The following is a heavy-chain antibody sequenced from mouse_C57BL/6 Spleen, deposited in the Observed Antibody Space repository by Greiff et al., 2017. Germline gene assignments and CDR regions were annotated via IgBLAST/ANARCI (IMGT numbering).Heavy chain of an antibody. D-gene: IGHD2-2*01. Sequence: QVQLQQPGAELVMPGASVKLSCKASGYTFTSYWMHWVKQRPGQGLEWIGEIDPSDSYTNYNQKFKGKSTLTVDKSSSTAYMQLSSLTSEDSAVYYCARGYAGFAYWGQGTLVTVSA. CDR2: IDPSDSYT. V-gene: IGHV1-69*01. CDR3: ARGYAGFAY. CDR1: GYTFTSYW. J-gene: IGHJ3*01.